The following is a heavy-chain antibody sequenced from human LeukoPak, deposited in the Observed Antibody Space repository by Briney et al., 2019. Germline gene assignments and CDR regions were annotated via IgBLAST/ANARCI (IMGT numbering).Heavy chain of an antibody. CDR2: IKPKTDGETT. D-gene: IGHD3-22*01. CDR3: TTEGDDYYDRKIDY. CDR1: GFTFSNAY. V-gene: IGHV3-15*07. Sequence: NPGGSLRLSCAASGFTFSNAYMNWVRQAPGKGLEWVGRIKPKTDGETTEYAAPVKGRFSISRDDSKNTLYLQMNSLKTEDTAVYYCTTEGDDYYDRKIDYWGQGTLVTVSS. J-gene: IGHJ4*02.